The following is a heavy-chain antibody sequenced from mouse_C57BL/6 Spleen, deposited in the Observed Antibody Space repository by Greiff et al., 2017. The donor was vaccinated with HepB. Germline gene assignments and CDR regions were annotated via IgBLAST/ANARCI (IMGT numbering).Heavy chain of an antibody. D-gene: IGHD1-1*01. CDR1: GYTFTSYW. CDR3: ASHYYGSRDAMDY. J-gene: IGHJ4*01. V-gene: IGHV1-7*01. CDR2: INPSSGYT. Sequence: VQLVESGAELAKPGASVKLSCKASGYTFTSYWMHWVKQRPGQGLEWIGYINPSSGYTKYNQKFKDKATLTADKSSSTAYMQLSSLTYEDSADYYCASHYYGSRDAMDYWGQGTSVTVSS.